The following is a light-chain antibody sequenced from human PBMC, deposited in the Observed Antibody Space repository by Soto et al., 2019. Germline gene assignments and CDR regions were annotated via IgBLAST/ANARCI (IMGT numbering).Light chain of an antibody. V-gene: IGLV2-14*01. J-gene: IGLJ3*02. Sequence: QSALTQPASVSGSPGQSITISCTGPRSAVGAYNYVSWYQQHPGKAPKLMIYEVSNRPSGVSNRFSGSKSGNTASLTISGLQAEDEGDYYCSSYTSGSTWVFGGGTKVTVL. CDR2: EVS. CDR1: RSAVGAYNY. CDR3: SSYTSGSTWV.